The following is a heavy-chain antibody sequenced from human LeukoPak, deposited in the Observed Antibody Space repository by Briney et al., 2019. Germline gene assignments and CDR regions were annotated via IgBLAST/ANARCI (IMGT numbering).Heavy chain of an antibody. V-gene: IGHV4-61*02. J-gene: IGHJ4*02. CDR3: ARDATIFGQGY. D-gene: IGHD3-3*01. CDR2: IYTSGST. CDR1: GGSINSGSYY. Sequence: PSQTLSLTCTVSGGSINSGSYYWSWIRQPAGKGLEWIGRIYTSGSTNYNPSLKSRVTISVDTSKNQFSLKLNSVTAADTAVYYCARDATIFGQGYWGQGTLVTVSS.